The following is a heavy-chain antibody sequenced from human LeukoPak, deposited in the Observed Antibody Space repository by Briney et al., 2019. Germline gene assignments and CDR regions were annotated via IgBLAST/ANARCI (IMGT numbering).Heavy chain of an antibody. D-gene: IGHD6-13*01. CDR1: GFTFSSYS. CDR3: AKDREKAAAGTIDY. CDR2: ISSSSSYI. Sequence: GGSLRLSCAASGFTFSSYSMNWVRQAPGKGLEWVSSISSSSSYIYYADSVKGRFTISRDNSKNTLYLQMNSLRAEDTAVYYCAKDREKAAAGTIDYWGQGTLVTVSS. J-gene: IGHJ4*02. V-gene: IGHV3-21*04.